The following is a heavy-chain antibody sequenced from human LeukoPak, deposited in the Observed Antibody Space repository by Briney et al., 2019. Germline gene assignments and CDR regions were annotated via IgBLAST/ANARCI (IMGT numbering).Heavy chain of an antibody. CDR1: GGSISSGSYY. CDR2: IYTSGST. Sequence: SETLSLTCTVSGGSISSGSYYWSWIRQPAGKGLEWIGRIYTSGSTNYNPSLKSRVTISVETSKNQFSLKLSSVTAEDTAVYYCASQSPTVQLESRDQTRYSDYWGQGTLVTVSS. CDR3: ASQSPTVQLESRDQTRYSDY. V-gene: IGHV4-61*02. J-gene: IGHJ4*02. D-gene: IGHD1-1*01.